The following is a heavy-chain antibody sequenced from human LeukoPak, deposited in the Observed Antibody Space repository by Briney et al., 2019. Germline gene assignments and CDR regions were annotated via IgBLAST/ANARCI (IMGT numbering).Heavy chain of an antibody. CDR2: ISSSGATK. V-gene: IGHV3-48*03. D-gene: IGHD5-12*01. CDR1: GFIFSSYE. CDR3: ARGSVSLPEGRGYSGYDLVLDY. Sequence: PGGSLRLSCAASGFIFSSYEMNWVRQAPGKGLEWVSYISSSGATKYYADPVKGRFTISRDNAKNTLYLQMNSLRAEDTAVYYCARGSVSLPEGRGYSGYDLVLDYWGQGTLVTVSS. J-gene: IGHJ4*02.